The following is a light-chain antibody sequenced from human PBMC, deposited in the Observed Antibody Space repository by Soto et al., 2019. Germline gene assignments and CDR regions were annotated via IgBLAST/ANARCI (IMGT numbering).Light chain of an antibody. CDR2: EVS. CDR1: SSDVGGYNY. CDR3: SSYTSSSISYV. Sequence: QSVLTQPASVSGSPGQSITISCTGTSSDVGGYNYFSWYQQHPGKAPKLMIYEVSNRPSGVSNRFSGSKSGNTASLTISGLQADDAADYYCSSYTSSSISYVFGTGTKLTVL. J-gene: IGLJ1*01. V-gene: IGLV2-14*01.